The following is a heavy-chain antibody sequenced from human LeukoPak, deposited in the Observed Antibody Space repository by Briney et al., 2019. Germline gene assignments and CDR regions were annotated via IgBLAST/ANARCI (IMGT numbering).Heavy chain of an antibody. J-gene: IGHJ4*02. CDR2: ITPSGSNT. V-gene: IGHV3-23*01. D-gene: IGHD6-19*01. CDR1: GFTLDGYP. CDR3: AKYTSGWFEDY. Sequence: GGSLRLSCAASGFTLDGYPMAWVRQAPGEGLEWVSAITPSGSNTFYADSVKGRFTISRDSSKSTLYLQMNTLRAEDTAVYYCAKYTSGWFEDYWGQGTLVTVSS.